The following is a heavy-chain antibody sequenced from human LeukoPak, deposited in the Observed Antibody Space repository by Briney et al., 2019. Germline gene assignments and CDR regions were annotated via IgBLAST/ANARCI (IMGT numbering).Heavy chain of an antibody. Sequence: GRSLRLSCAASGFTFSSYAMHWVRQAPGKGLEWVTVISYDGINKYYADSVRGRFTISRDNSKNTLYLQMNSLRAEDTAVYYCARDSKIRGVIITYFDYWGQGTLVTVSS. V-gene: IGHV3-30-3*01. CDR3: ARDSKIRGVIITYFDY. CDR1: GFTFSSYA. J-gene: IGHJ4*02. CDR2: ISYDGINK. D-gene: IGHD3-10*01.